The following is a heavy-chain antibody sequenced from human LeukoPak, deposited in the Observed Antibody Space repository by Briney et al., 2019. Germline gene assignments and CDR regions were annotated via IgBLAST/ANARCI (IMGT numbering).Heavy chain of an antibody. J-gene: IGHJ5*02. CDR2: MNPNSGNT. Sequence: ASVKVSCKASGYTFTSYDINWVRQATGQGLEWMGWMNPNSGNTGYAQKFQGRATMTRNTSISTAYMELSSLRSEDTAVYYCARGGVYSSGWYSNWFDPWGQGTLVTVSS. V-gene: IGHV1-8*01. D-gene: IGHD6-19*01. CDR1: GYTFTSYD. CDR3: ARGGVYSSGWYSNWFDP.